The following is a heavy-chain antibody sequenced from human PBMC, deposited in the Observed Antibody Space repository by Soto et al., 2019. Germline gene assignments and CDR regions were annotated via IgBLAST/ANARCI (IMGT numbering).Heavy chain of an antibody. CDR1: GGSISSYY. CDR3: ARAPHRRDGYNDAFDI. V-gene: IGHV4-59*01. D-gene: IGHD5-12*01. CDR2: IYYSGST. J-gene: IGHJ3*02. Sequence: SETLSLTCTVSGGSISSYYWSWIRQPPGKGLEWIGYIYYSGSTNYNPSLKSRVTISVDTSKNQFSLKLSSVTAADTAVYYCARAPHRRDGYNDAFDIWGQGTMVTVSS.